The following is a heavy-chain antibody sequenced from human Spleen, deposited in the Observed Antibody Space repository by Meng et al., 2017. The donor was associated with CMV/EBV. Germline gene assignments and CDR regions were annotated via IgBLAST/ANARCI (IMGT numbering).Heavy chain of an antibody. Sequence: KVSCKGSGYSFTSYWIGWVRQMPGKGLEWMGIIYPGDSDTRYSPSFQGQVTISANKSISTAYLQRNSLRAEDTAVYYCARDVVLGATTRVAFDIWGQGTMVTVSS. D-gene: IGHD1-26*01. CDR2: IYPGDSDT. V-gene: IGHV5-51*01. CDR3: ARDVVLGATTRVAFDI. CDR1: GYSFTSYW. J-gene: IGHJ3*02.